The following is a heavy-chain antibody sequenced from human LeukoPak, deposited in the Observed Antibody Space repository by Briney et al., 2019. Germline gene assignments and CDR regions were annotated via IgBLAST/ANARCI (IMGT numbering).Heavy chain of an antibody. CDR2: IYSGGST. V-gene: IGHV3-53*01. J-gene: IGHJ4*02. CDR3: ARGPRVRYSSGRYFFDY. D-gene: IGHD6-19*01. Sequence: GGSLRLSCAASGFTVSSNYMSWVRQAPGKGLEWVSVIYSGGSTYYADSVKGRFTISRGNSKNTLYLQMNSLRAEDTAVYYCARGPRVRYSSGRYFFDYWGQGTLVTVSS. CDR1: GFTVSSNY.